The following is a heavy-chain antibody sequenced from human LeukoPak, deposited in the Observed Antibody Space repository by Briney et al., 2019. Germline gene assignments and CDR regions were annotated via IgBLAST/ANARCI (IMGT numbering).Heavy chain of an antibody. Sequence: SETLSLTCTVSGGSIRTYYWSWVRQPPGKGLEWLGYIYPGGSANYIPSLESRVSISVDTSKNQFSLKLFSVTAADAAVYYCARYNGPNYYTYYMDVWGLGTMVTVSS. D-gene: IGHD2-8*01. V-gene: IGHV4-4*09. CDR1: GGSIRTYY. J-gene: IGHJ6*03. CDR2: IYPGGSA. CDR3: ARYNGPNYYTYYMDV.